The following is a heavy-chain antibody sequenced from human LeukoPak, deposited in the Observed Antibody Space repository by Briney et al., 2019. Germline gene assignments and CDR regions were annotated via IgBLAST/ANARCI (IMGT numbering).Heavy chain of an antibody. D-gene: IGHD2-2*02. CDR2: ISANNGNT. Sequence: GASVKVSCKASGYTFTSYGISWVRQAPGQGLEWMGWISANNGNTNYAQKLQGRVTMTTDTSTSTAYMELRSLRSDDTAVYYCARVAAEVVGVPGAIGFGWLRRDYYYMDVWGKGTTVTVSS. CDR3: ARVAAEVVGVPGAIGFGWLRRDYYYMDV. CDR1: GYTFTSYG. J-gene: IGHJ6*03. V-gene: IGHV1-18*01.